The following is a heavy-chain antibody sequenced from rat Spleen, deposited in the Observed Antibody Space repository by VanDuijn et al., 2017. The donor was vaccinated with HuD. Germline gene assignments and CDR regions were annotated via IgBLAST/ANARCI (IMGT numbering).Heavy chain of an antibody. CDR3: ARDYGGMGVMDA. J-gene: IGHJ4*01. CDR1: GFTFSDYN. CDR2: ISYDGSST. Sequence: EVQLVESGGGLVQPGRSLKLSCAASGFTFSDYNMAWVRQAPKKGLEWVATISYDGSSTYYRDSVKGRFTISRDNAKSTLYLQMDSLRSEDTATYYCARDYGGMGVMDAWGQGASVTVSS. V-gene: IGHV5-7*01. D-gene: IGHD1-11*01.